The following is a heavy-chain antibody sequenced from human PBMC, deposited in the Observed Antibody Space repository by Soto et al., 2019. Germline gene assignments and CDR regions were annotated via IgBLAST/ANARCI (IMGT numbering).Heavy chain of an antibody. D-gene: IGHD2-2*01. CDR3: ARDGRGGIVEGPFHRTEYWQH. Sequence: QEQLVQSGAEVKKPGSSVTVSCKASGGNLRNYAINWVRQAPGQGLEWMGGIIPISSTTNYAQKFHGRVTFTADKSTNTIYMELSNRRSEDTAMYYCARDGRGGIVEGPFHRTEYWQHWSQGTLVTSSS. CDR1: GGNLRNYA. CDR2: IIPISSTT. V-gene: IGHV1-69*06. J-gene: IGHJ1*01.